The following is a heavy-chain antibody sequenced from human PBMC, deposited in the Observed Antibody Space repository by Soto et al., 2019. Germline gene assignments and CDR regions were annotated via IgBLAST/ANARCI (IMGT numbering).Heavy chain of an antibody. CDR2: IYHSGST. V-gene: IGHV4-30-2*01. CDR3: ARVPDY. Sequence: QLQLQECGSGLVKPSQTLSLTCAVSGGSISSCGYSWGWIRQPPGKGLEWIRYIYHSGSTYYNPSLKRRVTISVDRSKNQFSLKLSSVTAADTAVYYCARVPDYWGQGTLVTVSS. J-gene: IGHJ4*02. CDR1: GGSISSCGYS.